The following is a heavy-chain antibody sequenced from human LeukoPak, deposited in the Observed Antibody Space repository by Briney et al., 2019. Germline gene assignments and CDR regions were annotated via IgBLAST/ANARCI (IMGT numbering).Heavy chain of an antibody. V-gene: IGHV4-34*01. D-gene: IGHD3-10*01. Sequence: GSLRLSCAASGFTYSSYWMNWVRQAPGKGLEWIGEIYHSGDTNYNPSLKSRVTISVDTSKNQFSLKLSSVTAADTAVYYCARGRLARGHYLDYWGQGTLVTVSS. CDR2: IYHSGDT. J-gene: IGHJ4*02. CDR3: ARGRLARGHYLDY. CDR1: GFTYSSYW.